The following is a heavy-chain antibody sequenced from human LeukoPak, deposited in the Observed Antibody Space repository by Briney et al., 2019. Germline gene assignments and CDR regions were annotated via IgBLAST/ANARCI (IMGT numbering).Heavy chain of an antibody. CDR3: GTSYESSSYYLPFDY. CDR1: GGSVSGYY. J-gene: IGHJ4*02. CDR2: IYYSGSA. V-gene: IGHV4-59*02. D-gene: IGHD3-22*01. Sequence: PSETLSLTCTVSGGSVSGYYWSWIRQPPGKGLEWIGYIYYSGSANYDPSLKRRVTISIDTSKNQFSLKLSSVTAADTAVYYCGTSYESSSYYLPFDYWGQGTLVTVSS.